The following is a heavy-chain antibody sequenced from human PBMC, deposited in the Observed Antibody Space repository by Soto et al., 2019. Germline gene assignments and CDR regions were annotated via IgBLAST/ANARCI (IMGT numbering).Heavy chain of an antibody. CDR3: AAGRGKWYLVY. CDR1: GYPFTSYG. J-gene: IGHJ4*02. V-gene: IGHV1-18*04. CDR2: ICAYYCNT. D-gene: IGHD2-8*01. Sequence: ASVKISCKASGYPFTSYGISWVRPAPGQGLEWMGWICAYYCNTNHAKKLQGRVTMTTDTSTSKAYMELRSVRSDHTAVYYCAAGRGKWYLVYWGQDTVVTV.